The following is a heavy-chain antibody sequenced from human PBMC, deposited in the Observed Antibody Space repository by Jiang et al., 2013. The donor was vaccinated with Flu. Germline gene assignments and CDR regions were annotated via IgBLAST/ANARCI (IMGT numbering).Heavy chain of an antibody. CDR1: GYTFTSYA. D-gene: IGHD3-9*01. CDR2: INSVNDDT. V-gene: IGHV1-3*04. CDR3: ARDFEWAPGDI. Sequence: SGAEVKKPGASVKVSCKASGYTFTSYAMHWVRQAPGQRLEWMGRINSVNDDTNYSQTFRGRVTITRDTSASTGYMELRSLKSEDTAVYYCARDFEWAPGDIWGQGTMVAVSS. J-gene: IGHJ3*02.